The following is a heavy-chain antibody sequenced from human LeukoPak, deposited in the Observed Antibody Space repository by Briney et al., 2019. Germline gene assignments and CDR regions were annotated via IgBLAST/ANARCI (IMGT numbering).Heavy chain of an antibody. V-gene: IGHV2-5*02. Sequence: ESGPTLVNPTQTLTLTCTFSGFSLSTSGVGVGWIRQPPGKALEWLALIYWDDDKRYSPSLKTRLTITKDTSKNQVVLTMTNMDPVDTATYYCAHTPSPWSSEVNWFDPWGQGTLVTVSS. CDR1: GFSLSTSGVG. CDR3: AHTPSPWSSEVNWFDP. D-gene: IGHD6-25*01. CDR2: IYWDDDK. J-gene: IGHJ5*02.